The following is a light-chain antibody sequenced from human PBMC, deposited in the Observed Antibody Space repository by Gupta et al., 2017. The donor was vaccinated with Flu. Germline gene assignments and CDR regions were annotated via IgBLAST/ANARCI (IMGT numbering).Light chain of an antibody. V-gene: IGKV2-28*01. CDR3: LQDQKRPRS. Sequence: AMAESALSLPLTTVDLSSVASTSRPSRPHRNVYSYLAWYLQKPGQAPRLLIYCASNRATGIPDRFSGSGSGTEFTLTISRVEAEDFGVYYCLQDQKRPRSFGGGTKLEIK. J-gene: IGKJ2*03. CDR2: CAS. CDR1: PSRPHRNVYSY.